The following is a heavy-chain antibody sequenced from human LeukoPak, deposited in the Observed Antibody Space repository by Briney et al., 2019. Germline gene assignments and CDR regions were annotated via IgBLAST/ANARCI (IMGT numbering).Heavy chain of an antibody. V-gene: IGHV3-23*05. CDR1: GFSFSSYS. Sequence: GWSLRPSCAAYGFSFSSYSTRRVGHAPGKGLKWVSALHGSGTSTYYLASVKGRFTISRDNSKHTLYLRMNSLRVEDTAVYYCAKDLSYGMDVWGQGTTVTVSS. CDR3: AKDLSYGMDV. CDR2: LHGSGTST. J-gene: IGHJ6*02.